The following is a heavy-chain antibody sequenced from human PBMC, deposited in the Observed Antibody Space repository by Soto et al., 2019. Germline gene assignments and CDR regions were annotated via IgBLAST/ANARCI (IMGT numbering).Heavy chain of an antibody. V-gene: IGHV1-18*04. D-gene: IGHD6-19*01. CDR2: ISAYNGNT. Sequence: DSVKVSCKASGYTFTSYGISWVRQAPGQGLEWMGWISAYNGNTNYAQKLQGRVTMTTDTSTSTAYMELRSLRSDDTAVYYCAREGIAVAGTHYYSSCAMDVSGPGTTVTLSS. CDR1: GYTFTSYG. J-gene: IGHJ6*02. CDR3: AREGIAVAGTHYYSSCAMDV.